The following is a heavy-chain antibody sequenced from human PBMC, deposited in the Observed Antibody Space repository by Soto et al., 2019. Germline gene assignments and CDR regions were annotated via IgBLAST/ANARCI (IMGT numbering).Heavy chain of an antibody. D-gene: IGHD2-15*01. CDR3: ARDRQRGYCTGDSCYSYFDY. CDR1: GGPFSGYY. J-gene: IGHJ4*02. V-gene: IGHV4-34*01. CDR2: INHGGYT. Sequence: QVQLQQWGAGLLKPSETLSLTCAIYGGPFSGYYWNWIRQPPGKGLEWIGEINHGGYTNYNPSLKSRVTMSVDTSKNQFPLKLTSVTAADTAVYYCARDRQRGYCTGDSCYSYFDYWGQGTQVIVSS.